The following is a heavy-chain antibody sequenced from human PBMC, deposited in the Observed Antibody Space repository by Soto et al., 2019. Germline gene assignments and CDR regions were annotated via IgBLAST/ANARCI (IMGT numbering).Heavy chain of an antibody. Sequence: EVQLVESGGGVVQPGGSLRLSCAASGFTFNNYWMHWVRQVPGKGLECVSRIDGDGTPTHYADSVKGRFTISRDNARNTLYLQMNSLRVEDSALYLCARRIAVAGTYDYWGQGTLVTVSS. CDR1: GFTFNNYW. D-gene: IGHD6-19*01. J-gene: IGHJ4*02. V-gene: IGHV3-74*01. CDR2: IDGDGTPT. CDR3: ARRIAVAGTYDY.